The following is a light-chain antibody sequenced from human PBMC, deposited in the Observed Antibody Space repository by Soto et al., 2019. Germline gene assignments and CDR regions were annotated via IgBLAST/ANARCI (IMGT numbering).Light chain of an antibody. Sequence: EIVMTQSPATLSVSPGERATLSCRASQSVSSNLAWYQQQPGQAPRLLIYGAFTRATGIPARFSVSGSGTEFTLTISSVQSEDFAVYYCQQYTNWPYTFGQGTKLEIK. CDR2: GAF. V-gene: IGKV3-15*01. CDR1: QSVSSN. CDR3: QQYTNWPYT. J-gene: IGKJ2*01.